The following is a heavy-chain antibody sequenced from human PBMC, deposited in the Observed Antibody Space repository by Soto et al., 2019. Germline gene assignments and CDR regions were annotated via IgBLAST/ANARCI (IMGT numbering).Heavy chain of an antibody. D-gene: IGHD7-27*01. Sequence: KPGGSLRLSCAASGFTFSDYYMSWIRQAPGKGLEWVSYISSSSSYTNYADSVKGRFTISRDNAKNSLYLQMNSLRAEDTAVYYCARANSARNYYYGMDVWGQGTTVTVSS. V-gene: IGHV3-11*06. CDR3: ARANSARNYYYGMDV. CDR1: GFTFSDYY. J-gene: IGHJ6*02. CDR2: ISSSSSYT.